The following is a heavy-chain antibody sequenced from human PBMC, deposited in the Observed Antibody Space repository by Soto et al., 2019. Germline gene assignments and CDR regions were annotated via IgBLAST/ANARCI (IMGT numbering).Heavy chain of an antibody. D-gene: IGHD2-21*02. Sequence: QVQLVQSGAEVRQPGASVKVSCKTSGYTFTDLDINWVRQATGQGLEWMGWMHPTSGDTGYVQNFQGRVTMTRDISISTAYMELNSLRYEDTAFYYCARGVTAGVDHWGQGTLVTVSS. CDR3: ARGVTAGVDH. CDR1: GYTFTDLD. CDR2: MHPTSGDT. J-gene: IGHJ4*02. V-gene: IGHV1-8*01.